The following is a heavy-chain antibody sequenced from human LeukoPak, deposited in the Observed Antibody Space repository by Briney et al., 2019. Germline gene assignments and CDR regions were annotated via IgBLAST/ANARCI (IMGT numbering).Heavy chain of an antibody. V-gene: IGHV3-7*01. Sequence: GGSLRLSCAASGFTFSTYYMSWVRQAPGTGLEWVANIKQDGSEKYYVDSVKGRFTISRDNAKNSMYLQMNSLRAEDTAVYYCAGMVSSTWYYFYMDVWGNGTTVAVSS. CDR2: IKQDGSEK. J-gene: IGHJ6*03. CDR1: GFTFSTYY. CDR3: AGMVSSTWYYFYMDV. D-gene: IGHD6-13*01.